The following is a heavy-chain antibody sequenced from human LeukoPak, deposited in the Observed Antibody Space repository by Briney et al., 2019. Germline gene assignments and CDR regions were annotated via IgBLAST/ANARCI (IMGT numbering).Heavy chain of an antibody. D-gene: IGHD3-10*01. CDR3: ARVTAIWFGESPNNWFDP. CDR1: GYTFTGYY. Sequence: RWASVKVSCKASGYTFTGYYMHWVRQAPGQGLECMGWINPNSGGTNYAQKFQGRVTMTRDTSISTAYMELSRLRSDDTAVYYCARVTAIWFGESPNNWFDPWGQGTLVTVSS. V-gene: IGHV1-2*02. CDR2: INPNSGGT. J-gene: IGHJ5*02.